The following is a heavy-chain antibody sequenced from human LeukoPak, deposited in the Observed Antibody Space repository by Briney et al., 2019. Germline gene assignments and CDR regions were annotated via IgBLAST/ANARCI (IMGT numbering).Heavy chain of an antibody. J-gene: IGHJ4*02. D-gene: IGHD2-21*02. CDR3: ARDCGGDCYPNHCFDY. Sequence: GASVKVSCKASGYTVTGYYMLWVRHAPGQGLEWMGRINPNTGGTNYAQKFQGRVTLTRDTSISTAYMELSRLRSDDTAVYYCARDCGGDCYPNHCFDYWGQGTLVTVSS. V-gene: IGHV1-2*06. CDR2: INPNTGGT. CDR1: GYTVTGYY.